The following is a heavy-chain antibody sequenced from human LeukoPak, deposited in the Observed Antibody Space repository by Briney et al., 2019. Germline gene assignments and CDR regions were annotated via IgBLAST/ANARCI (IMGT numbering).Heavy chain of an antibody. D-gene: IGHD1-26*01. Sequence: GGSVTLLCAASGFTHSSHWVSGARGARGEAVEGGDNIKQDGREKSYVDSVKGRFTSSRDNAKNSLYLQMNSLRAEDTAVYYYARALRGSYYSAFDYWSQGTLVTVSS. CDR2: IKQDGREK. J-gene: IGHJ4*02. CDR3: ARALRGSYYSAFDY. CDR1: GFTHSSHW. V-gene: IGHV3-7*01.